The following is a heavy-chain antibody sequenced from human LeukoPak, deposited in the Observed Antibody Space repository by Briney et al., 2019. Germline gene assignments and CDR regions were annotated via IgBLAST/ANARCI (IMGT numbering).Heavy chain of an antibody. CDR1: GFTFSSYA. CDR2: VTGTGSST. J-gene: IGHJ4*02. D-gene: IGHD1/OR15-1a*01. CDR3: AKGGTADLAYIDY. V-gene: IGHV3-23*01. Sequence: GGSLRLSCAASGFTFSSYAMSWVRRAPGKGLEWVSIVTGTGSSTNYADSVRGRFTISRDNSKNTLYLQMNSLRAEDTATYYCAKGGTADLAYIDYWGQGALVTVSS.